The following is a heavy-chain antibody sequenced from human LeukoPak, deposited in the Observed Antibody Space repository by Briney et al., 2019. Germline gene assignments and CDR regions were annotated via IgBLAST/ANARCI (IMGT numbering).Heavy chain of an antibody. CDR2: ISGSGGST. D-gene: IGHD3-3*01. CDR3: AKDIITIFGVATSIWDAFDI. J-gene: IGHJ3*02. Sequence: PGGSLRLSCAASGFTFSSYAMSWVRQAPGKGLEWVSAISGSGGSTYYADSVKGRFTISRDYSKNTLYLQMNSLRAEDTAVYYCAKDIITIFGVATSIWDAFDIWGQGTMVTVSS. V-gene: IGHV3-23*01. CDR1: GFTFSSYA.